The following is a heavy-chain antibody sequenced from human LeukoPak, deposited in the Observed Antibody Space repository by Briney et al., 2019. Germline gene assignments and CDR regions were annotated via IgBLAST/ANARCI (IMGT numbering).Heavy chain of an antibody. D-gene: IGHD5-18*01. CDR3: TRGRAAMVPL. V-gene: IGHV4-34*01. Sequence: PSETLSLTCAVSGGSLSGYYWSRIRQPPGKGRGWMGEINHSGSTNYNPSPQRRVAIAVDTSKHQFPLNLSSVTAADTAVYYCTRGRAAMVPLGGQGTLVTVSS. CDR1: GGSLSGYY. J-gene: IGHJ4*02. CDR2: INHSGST.